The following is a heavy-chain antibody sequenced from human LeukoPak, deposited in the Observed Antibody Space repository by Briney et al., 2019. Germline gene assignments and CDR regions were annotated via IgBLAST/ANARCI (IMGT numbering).Heavy chain of an antibody. CDR1: GGSISSGGYY. CDR2: IYHSGST. Sequence: PSQTLSLTCTVSGGSISSGGYYWSWIRQHPGKGLEWIGYIYHSGSTYYNPSLKSRVTISVDTSKNQFSLKLSSVTAADTAVYYCARGDTVTAFDYWGQGTLVTVSS. V-gene: IGHV4-31*03. CDR3: ARGDTVTAFDY. D-gene: IGHD4-17*01. J-gene: IGHJ4*02.